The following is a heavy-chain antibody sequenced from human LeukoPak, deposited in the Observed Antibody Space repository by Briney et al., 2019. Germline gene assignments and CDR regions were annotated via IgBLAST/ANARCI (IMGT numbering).Heavy chain of an antibody. V-gene: IGHV3-33*01. CDR3: ARDWGSDEAIDY. Sequence: GGSLRLSCAASGFTFSSYGIHWVRQAPGKGLEWVAVIWHDGRNKYYADSVKGRFTISRDNSKNTVLLQMNSLRAEDTAIYYCARDWGSDEAIDYWGQGTLVTVSS. CDR2: IWHDGRNK. J-gene: IGHJ4*02. CDR1: GFTFSSYG. D-gene: IGHD2-21*02.